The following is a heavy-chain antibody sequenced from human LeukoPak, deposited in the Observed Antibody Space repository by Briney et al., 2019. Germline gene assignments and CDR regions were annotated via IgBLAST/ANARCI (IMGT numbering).Heavy chain of an antibody. Sequence: PGGSLRLSCAASGFTFITYTMHWVRQAPGKGLESASYISSSSSAIYYADSVKGRFTISRDNAKNSLYLQMNTLRDEDTAVYYRTRDRSTWLFDYWGQGTVVTVAS. CDR3: TRDRSTWLFDY. CDR1: GFTFITYT. D-gene: IGHD6-13*01. V-gene: IGHV3-48*02. J-gene: IGHJ4*02. CDR2: ISSSSSAI.